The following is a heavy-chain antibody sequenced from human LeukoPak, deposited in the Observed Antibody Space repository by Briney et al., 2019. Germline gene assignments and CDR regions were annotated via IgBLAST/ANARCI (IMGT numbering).Heavy chain of an antibody. CDR3: AREKNGNEPFDY. D-gene: IGHD4-23*01. J-gene: IGHJ4*02. CDR1: DDSITMYY. V-gene: IGHV4-59*01. Sequence: PSETLSLTCSVSDDSITMYYWTWIRQPPGKGLEWIGYVDHTGSTNFNPSLNGRVSISRDTTKNLFSLRLRSVTAADTAVYYCAREKNGNEPFDYWGQGTLVTVSS. CDR2: VDHTGST.